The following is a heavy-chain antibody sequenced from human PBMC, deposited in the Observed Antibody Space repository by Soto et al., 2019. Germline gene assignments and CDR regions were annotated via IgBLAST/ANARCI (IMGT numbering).Heavy chain of an antibody. CDR1: GGSICSYY. CDR3: ARSMHYSDGSNYSPFDY. J-gene: IGHJ4*02. V-gene: IGHV4-59*08. CDR2: SYYSGST. D-gene: IGHD3-22*01. Sequence: SETLSLTCTVSGGSICSYYRSWIRQPPGKGLEWIGYSYYSGSTNYNPSLKSRVTISVDTSKNQFSLKLSSVTAADTAVYYCARSMHYSDGSNYSPFDYWGQGTLVTVSS.